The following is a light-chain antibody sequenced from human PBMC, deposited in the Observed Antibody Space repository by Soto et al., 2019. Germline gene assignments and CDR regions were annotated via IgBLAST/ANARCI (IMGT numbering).Light chain of an antibody. Sequence: QSALTQPPYASGSPGQSVTISCTGTSSDVGGYNYVSWYQQHPGKAPKLMIYEVSKRPSGVPDRFSGSKSGNSASLTVSGLQAEDEADYYCSSYAGSNNVVFGGGTQLTV. J-gene: IGLJ2*01. CDR1: SSDVGGYNY. CDR2: EVS. V-gene: IGLV2-8*01. CDR3: SSYAGSNNVV.